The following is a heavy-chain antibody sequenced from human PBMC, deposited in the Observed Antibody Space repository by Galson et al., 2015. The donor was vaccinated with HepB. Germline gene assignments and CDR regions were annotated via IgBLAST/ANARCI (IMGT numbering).Heavy chain of an antibody. V-gene: IGHV3-7*01. CDR3: ARDVLTRYYYYGMDV. J-gene: IGHJ6*02. CDR2: IKQDGSEK. CDR1: GFTFSSYW. Sequence: SLRLSCAASGFTFSSYWMSWVRQAPGKGLEWVANIKQDGSEKYYVDSVKGRFTISRDNAKNSVYLQMNSLRAEDTAVYYCARDVLTRYYYYGMDVWGQGTTVTVSS. D-gene: IGHD3-10*01.